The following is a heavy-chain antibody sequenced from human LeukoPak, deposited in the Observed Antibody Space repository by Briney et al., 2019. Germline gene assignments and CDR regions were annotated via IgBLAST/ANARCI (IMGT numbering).Heavy chain of an antibody. V-gene: IGHV4-39*01. Sequence: PSETLSLTCTVSGGSISSSSYYWGWIRQPPGKGLEWVGSIYYSGSTYYNPSLKSRVTISVDTSKNQFSLKLSSVTAADTAVYYCAHKVDTYDYWGQGTLVTVSS. D-gene: IGHD5-18*01. CDR2: IYYSGST. CDR3: AHKVDTYDY. J-gene: IGHJ4*02. CDR1: GGSISSSSYY.